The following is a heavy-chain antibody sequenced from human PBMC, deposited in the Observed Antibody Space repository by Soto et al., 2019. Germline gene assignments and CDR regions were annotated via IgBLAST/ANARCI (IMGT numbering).Heavy chain of an antibody. CDR1: GGSISSGGYS. CDR2: IFHSGST. Sequence: QLQLQESGSGLVKPSQTLSLTCAVSGGSISSGGYSWSWIRQPPGKGLERIGYIFHSGSTYYSPSLKSRVTISVDRSKHQFSLKLSSVTAADTAVYYCARGYYDSSGYSNWFDPWGQGTLVTVSS. D-gene: IGHD3-22*01. CDR3: ARGYYDSSGYSNWFDP. V-gene: IGHV4-30-2*01. J-gene: IGHJ5*02.